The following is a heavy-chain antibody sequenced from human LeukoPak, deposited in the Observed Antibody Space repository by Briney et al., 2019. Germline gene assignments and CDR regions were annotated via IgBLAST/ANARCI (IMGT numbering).Heavy chain of an antibody. CDR2: INPDGSST. CDR1: GLDLSDCW. D-gene: IGHD5-18*01. J-gene: IGHJ5*01. Sequence: PGGSLRLSCTASGLDLSDCWMHWVRQVPGKGLLWVSRINPDGSSTSYGDSVEGRFIISRDNAKKTLYLQMNSLRAEDTAVYYCARPHVDTVSNRFDSWGQGTQVTVSS. CDR3: ARPHVDTVSNRFDS. V-gene: IGHV3-74*01.